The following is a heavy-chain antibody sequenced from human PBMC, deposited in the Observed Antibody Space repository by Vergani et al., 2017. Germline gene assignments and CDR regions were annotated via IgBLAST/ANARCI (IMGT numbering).Heavy chain of an antibody. CDR2: ISYDGSNK. J-gene: IGHJ3*01. CDR3: ARGGSRDAFDF. Sequence: QVQLVESGGGVVQPGRSLRLSCAASGFTFSSYAMHWVRQAPGKGLEWVAVISYDGSNKYYADSVKGRFTITRENSKNTLYLQMNSLRAEDTAVYYCARGGSRDAFDFWGQGTMVTVSS. V-gene: IGHV3-30-3*01. D-gene: IGHD6-13*01. CDR1: GFTFSSYA.